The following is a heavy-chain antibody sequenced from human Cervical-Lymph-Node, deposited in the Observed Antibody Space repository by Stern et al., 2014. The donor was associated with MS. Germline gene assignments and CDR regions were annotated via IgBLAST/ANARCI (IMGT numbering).Heavy chain of an antibody. D-gene: IGHD4-17*01. CDR3: ARDYGDYAFDY. Sequence: EVQLVESGAEVKKPGESLKISCKGSGYSFTANWIAWVRQMPGKGLEWMGIIYPGDSDTRYSPSFQGQVTISADKSISTAYLQWGSLKASDIAMYYCARDYGDYAFDYWGQGTLVTVSS. CDR2: IYPGDSDT. CDR1: GYSFTANW. V-gene: IGHV5-51*01. J-gene: IGHJ4*02.